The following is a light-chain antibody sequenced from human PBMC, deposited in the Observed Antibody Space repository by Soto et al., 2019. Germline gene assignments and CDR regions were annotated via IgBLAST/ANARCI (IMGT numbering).Light chain of an antibody. CDR2: GAS. Sequence: EIVLTQSPGTLSLSPGERATLFCRASQSVSGSFLAWYQQKPGQAPRLLMYGASSRATGIPDRFSGGGSGTDFTLTISRLEPEDFAMYYCLHHGSSLWTFGQGTKVDI. CDR1: QSVSGSF. V-gene: IGKV3-20*01. CDR3: LHHGSSLWT. J-gene: IGKJ1*01.